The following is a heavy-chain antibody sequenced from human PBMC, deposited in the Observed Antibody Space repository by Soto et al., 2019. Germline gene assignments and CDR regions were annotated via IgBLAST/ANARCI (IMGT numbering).Heavy chain of an antibody. CDR1: GGTFSSYA. V-gene: IGHV1-69*13. J-gene: IGHJ6*02. CDR3: AGELEQLVLSGMDV. Sequence: GASVKVSCKASGGTFSSYAISWVRQAPGQGLEWMGGIIPIFGTANYAQKFQGRVMITADESTSTAYMELSSLRSEDTAVYYCAGELEQLVLSGMDVWGQGTTVTVSS. CDR2: IIPIFGTA. D-gene: IGHD6-6*01.